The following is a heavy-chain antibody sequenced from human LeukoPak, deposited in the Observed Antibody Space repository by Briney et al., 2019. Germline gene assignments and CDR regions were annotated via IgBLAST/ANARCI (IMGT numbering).Heavy chain of an antibody. CDR1: GGTFSSYT. CDR2: IIPLLGIA. D-gene: IGHD3-22*01. J-gene: IGHJ4*02. Sequence: SVTLSCKASGGTFSSYTIRWVRQAPGQRRESLGRIIPLLGIANYAQKFQGRVTITADKSTSTAYMELSSLRSEDTAVYYCARERGVYCDSSCYFDYWGQGTVVTVSS. CDR3: ARERGVYCDSSCYFDY. V-gene: IGHV1-69*04.